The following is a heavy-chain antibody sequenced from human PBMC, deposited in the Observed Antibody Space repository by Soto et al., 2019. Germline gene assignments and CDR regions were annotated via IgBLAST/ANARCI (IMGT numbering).Heavy chain of an antibody. CDR1: GFTFSNYY. CDR2: IKQDGSEK. J-gene: IGHJ4*02. D-gene: IGHD3-10*01. Sequence: GGSLRLSCAASGFTFSNYYMNWFRQAPGKGLEWVANIKQDGSEKYVDSVKGRFTISRDNAKNSLYLQMNSLRAEDTAVYYCTRGSITKEFDRWGQGTLVTVSS. V-gene: IGHV3-7*01. CDR3: TRGSITKEFDR.